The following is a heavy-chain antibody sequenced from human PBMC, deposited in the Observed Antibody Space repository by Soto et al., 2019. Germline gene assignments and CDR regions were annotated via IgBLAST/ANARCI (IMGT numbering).Heavy chain of an antibody. CDR2: ISGSGGST. CDR1: GFTFSSYA. J-gene: IGHJ4*02. Sequence: EVQLLESGGGLVQPGWSLRLYCAASGFTFSSYAMSWVRKAPGKGLEWVSAISGSGGSTYYADSVKGRFTISRDNSKNTLYLQMSSLRAEYTAVYYFAKDAWRSDDFWSGYAMDYWGQGTLVTVSS. CDR3: AKDAWRSDDFWSGYAMDY. V-gene: IGHV3-23*01. D-gene: IGHD3-3*01.